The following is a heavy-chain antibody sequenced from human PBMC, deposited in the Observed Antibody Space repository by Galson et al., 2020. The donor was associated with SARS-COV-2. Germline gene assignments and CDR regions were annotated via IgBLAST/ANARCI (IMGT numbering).Heavy chain of an antibody. J-gene: IGHJ6*02. D-gene: IGHD3-3*01. CDR3: ARVSRGRAEWLLSGGTYYYYYGMDV. V-gene: IGHV1-18*01. CDR2: ISAYNGNT. CDR1: GYTFTSYG. Sequence: ASVKVSCKASGYTFTSYGISWVRQVPGQGLEWMGWISAYNGNTNYAQKLQGRVTMTTDTSTSTAYMELRSLRSDDTAVYYCARVSRGRAEWLLSGGTYYYYYGMDVWGQGTTVTVSS.